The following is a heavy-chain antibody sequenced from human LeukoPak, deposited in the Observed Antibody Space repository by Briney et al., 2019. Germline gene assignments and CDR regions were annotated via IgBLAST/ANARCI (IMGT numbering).Heavy chain of an antibody. CDR1: GYTFTSYG. J-gene: IGHJ3*02. Sequence: ASVKVSCKASGYTFTSYGISWVRQAPGQGLEWMGWISAYNGNTNYAQKLQGRVTMTTDTSTSTAYMELRSLRSDDTAVYYCARDSRTYYDYVWGSYRHTTSDAFDIWGQGTMVTVSS. CDR2: ISAYNGNT. D-gene: IGHD3-16*02. V-gene: IGHV1-18*01. CDR3: ARDSRTYYDYVWGSYRHTTSDAFDI.